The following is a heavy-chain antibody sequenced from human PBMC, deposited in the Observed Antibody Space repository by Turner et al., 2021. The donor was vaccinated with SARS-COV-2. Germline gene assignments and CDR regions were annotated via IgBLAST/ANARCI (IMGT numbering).Heavy chain of an antibody. CDR3: AKTDCDGIGCKLLEY. CDR1: GFPFRSYA. V-gene: IGHV3-30*18. Sequence: QVQLVESGGGVVQPGRSLRLSCAAPGFPFRSYAMHWVRQAPGKWLEWLTVISAGGVNKYYADSVKGRVTVYRDDFESTLYLQMNSLRGEDTAVYYCAKTDCDGIGCKLLEYWGQGTLVIVSS. J-gene: IGHJ4*02. CDR2: ISAGGVNK. D-gene: IGHD2-21*01.